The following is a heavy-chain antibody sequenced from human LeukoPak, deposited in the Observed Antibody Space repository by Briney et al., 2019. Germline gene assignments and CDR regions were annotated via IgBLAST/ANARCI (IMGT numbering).Heavy chain of an antibody. J-gene: IGHJ6*02. D-gene: IGHD2-15*01. V-gene: IGHV6-1*01. CDR2: TYYRSKWFN. CDR1: GDRVFSNSAA. CDR3: ARGRYCSGGSCYYGMDV. Sequence: SQTLSLTCAISGDRVFSNSAAWNWIRQSPARGLEWLGRTYYRSKWFNDYAESVKSRVTINADTSKNQPSLQLNSVTPEDTAIYYCARGRYCSGGSCYYGMDVWGQGTTVTVSS.